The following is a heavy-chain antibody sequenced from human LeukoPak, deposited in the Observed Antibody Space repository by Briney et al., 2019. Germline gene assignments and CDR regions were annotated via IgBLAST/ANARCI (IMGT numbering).Heavy chain of an antibody. D-gene: IGHD3-3*01. CDR3: GRNLGGIYKVVSVYYTVMDF. Sequence: SETLSLTCTVSGGSISSYYWSWIRQPPGKGLEWIGYIYYSGSTNYNPSLKSRVTISVDTSKNQFSLKLSSVTAADTAVYYCGRNLGGIYKVVSVYYTVMDFWAKGPRSPSP. V-gene: IGHV4-59*01. CDR1: GGSISSYY. CDR2: IYYSGST. J-gene: IGHJ6*02.